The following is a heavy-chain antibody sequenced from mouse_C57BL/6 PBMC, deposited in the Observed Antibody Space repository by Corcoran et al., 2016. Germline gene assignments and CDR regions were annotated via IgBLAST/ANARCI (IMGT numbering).Heavy chain of an antibody. CDR2: INTYSGVP. V-gene: IGHV9-3*01. Sequence: QIHLVLSGPALKKPGAAVNISCKASGYTFTTYGMSWVKQAPGKGLKWMGWINTYSGVPTYADDFKGRFAFSLETSASTAYLQINNLKNEDTATYFCARESSPYWYFDVWGTGTTVTVSS. CDR1: GYTFTTYG. CDR3: ARESSPYWYFDV. D-gene: IGHD1-1*01. J-gene: IGHJ1*03.